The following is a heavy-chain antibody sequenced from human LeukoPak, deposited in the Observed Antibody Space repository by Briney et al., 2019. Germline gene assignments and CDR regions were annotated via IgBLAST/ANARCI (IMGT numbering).Heavy chain of an antibody. D-gene: IGHD4-17*01. CDR3: ARTTVTNSVGDWFDP. CDR2: IYYSGST. CDR1: GGSINSSNYY. Sequence: SETLSLTCTVSGGSINSSNYYWGWIRQPPGKGLEWIGSIYYSGSTNYNPSLKSRVTISVDTSKNQFSLKLSSVTAADTAVYYCARTTVTNSVGDWFDPWGQGTLVTVSS. V-gene: IGHV4-39*07. J-gene: IGHJ5*02.